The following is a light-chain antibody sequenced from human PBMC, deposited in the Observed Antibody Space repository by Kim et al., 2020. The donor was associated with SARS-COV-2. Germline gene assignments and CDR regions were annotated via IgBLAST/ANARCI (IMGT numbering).Light chain of an antibody. V-gene: IGKV3-15*01. CDR2: DAT. J-gene: IGKJ1*01. CDR1: QTINNK. Sequence: SPGERATLSCRASQTINNKLVWYQQKPGQAPRLLIYDATTRATGIPARFIGSGPETDFTLTINSLQSEDFAVYYCQQSNNWPPLTFGQGTKVDIK. CDR3: QQSNNWPPLT.